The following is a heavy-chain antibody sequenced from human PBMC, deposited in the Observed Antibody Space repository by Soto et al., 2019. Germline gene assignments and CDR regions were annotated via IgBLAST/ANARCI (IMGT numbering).Heavy chain of an antibody. CDR2: INPNSGDT. Sequence: ASVNVSCKSSGYTFSGYYVHWVRQAPGQGLECMGWINPNSGDTYLAQRFQGGVTMNRDTSIGTAYMELRGLTSDDTAEYYCAKGGAIVAAGTRVYLYNAMDGWGQGTTGTVS. CDR1: GYTFSGYY. J-gene: IGHJ6*02. CDR3: AKGGAIVAAGTRVYLYNAMDG. D-gene: IGHD1-26*01. V-gene: IGHV1-2*02.